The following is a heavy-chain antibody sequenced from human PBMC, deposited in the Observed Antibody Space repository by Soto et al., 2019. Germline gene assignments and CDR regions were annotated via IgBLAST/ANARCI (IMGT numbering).Heavy chain of an antibody. CDR1: GGSISRGGYY. Sequence: TRSLPCTVSGGSISRGGYYWSWIRHHPGKGLEWIGYIYYSGSTYYNPSLKSRVTISVDTSKNQFSLKLSSVTAADTAVYYCAREVTAADKHSYCARGTPDPVSS. CDR3: AREVTAADKHSY. J-gene: IGHJ4*02. V-gene: IGHV4-31*03. CDR2: IYYSGST.